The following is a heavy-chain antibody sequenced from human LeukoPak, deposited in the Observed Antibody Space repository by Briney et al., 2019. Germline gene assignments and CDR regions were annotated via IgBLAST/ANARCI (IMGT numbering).Heavy chain of an antibody. CDR2: INKSGGST. J-gene: IGHJ4*02. CDR1: GFTFSSYA. D-gene: IGHD4-11*01. V-gene: IGHV3-23*01. CDR3: ARDHNTVTTFDY. Sequence: PRGSLRLSCAASGFTFSSYAMSWVRQAPGKGLEWVSIINKSGGSTNYADSVKGRFTISRDNSENTLYLQVNSLRAEDTALYYCARDHNTVTTFDYWGQGTLVTVSS.